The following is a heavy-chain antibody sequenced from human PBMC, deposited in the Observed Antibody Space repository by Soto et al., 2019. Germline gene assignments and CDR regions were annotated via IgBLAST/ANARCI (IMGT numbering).Heavy chain of an antibody. CDR3: AKGRFLYYYGMDV. CDR2: ISWNSGSI. D-gene: IGHD3-10*01. J-gene: IGHJ6*02. Sequence: PGCSLRLSCAASGFTFDDYAMHWVRQAPGKGLEWVSGISWNSGSIGYADSVKGRFTISRDNAKNSLYLQMNSLRAEDTALYYWAKGRFLYYYGMDVWGQGPTGNVS. CDR1: GFTFDDYA. V-gene: IGHV3-9*01.